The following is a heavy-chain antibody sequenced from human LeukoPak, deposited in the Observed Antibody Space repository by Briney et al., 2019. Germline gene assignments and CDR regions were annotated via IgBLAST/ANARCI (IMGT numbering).Heavy chain of an antibody. V-gene: IGHV3-53*01. D-gene: IGHD5-18*01. CDR2: IYSGGST. CDR3: ARGGGYSYGSFDY. J-gene: IGHJ4*02. Sequence: GGSLRLSCAASGFTVSSNYMSWVCQAPGKGLEWVSVIYSGGSTYYADSVKGRFTISRDNSKNTLYLQMNSLRAEDTAVYYCARGGGYSYGSFDYWGQGTLVTVSS. CDR1: GFTVSSNY.